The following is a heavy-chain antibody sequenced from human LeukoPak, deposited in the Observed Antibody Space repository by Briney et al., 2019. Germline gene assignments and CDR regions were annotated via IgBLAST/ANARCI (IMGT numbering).Heavy chain of an antibody. J-gene: IGHJ4*02. CDR3: ARAPSTIAAHFDY. Sequence: GGSLRLSCAASGFTFGNYAMSWVRQAPGKGLEWVSSISIESSYIYYVDSVKGRFTISRDNAKNSLYLQMNSLRAEDTAVYYCARAPSTIAAHFDYWGQGTLVTVSS. CDR2: ISIESSYI. V-gene: IGHV3-21*01. D-gene: IGHD6-13*01. CDR1: GFTFGNYA.